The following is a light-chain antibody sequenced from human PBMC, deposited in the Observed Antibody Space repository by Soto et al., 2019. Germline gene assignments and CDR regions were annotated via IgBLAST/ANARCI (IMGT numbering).Light chain of an antibody. CDR1: QGISSW. CDR3: QQYKSYPVFT. V-gene: IGKV1D-16*01. CDR2: AAS. J-gene: IGKJ3*01. Sequence: DIQMTQSPSSLSASVGDRVTITCRASQGISSWLAWYQQKTEKAPKSLIYAASSLQSGVPSRFGGSGSGTDFTLTFSSLQPEDSATYYCQQYKSYPVFTFGPGTKVDIK.